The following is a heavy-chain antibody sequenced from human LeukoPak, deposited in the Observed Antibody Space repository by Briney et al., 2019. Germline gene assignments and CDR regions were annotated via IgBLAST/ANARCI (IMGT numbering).Heavy chain of an antibody. CDR3: ARETYGGNSYYFDY. D-gene: IGHD4-23*01. CDR1: GFTFSSYW. J-gene: IGHJ4*02. V-gene: IGHV3-7*01. Sequence: GGSLGLSCAASGFTFSSYWMSWVRQAPGKGLEWVANIKQDGSEKYYVDSVKGRFTISRDNAKNSLYLQMNSLRAEDTAVYYWARETYGGNSYYFDYWGQGTLVTVSS. CDR2: IKQDGSEK.